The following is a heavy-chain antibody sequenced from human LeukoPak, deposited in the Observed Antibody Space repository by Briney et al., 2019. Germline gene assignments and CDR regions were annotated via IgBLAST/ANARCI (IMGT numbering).Heavy chain of an antibody. J-gene: IGHJ3*02. CDR3: ARTREKGGYYYHDAFDI. CDR2: INHSGST. V-gene: IGHV4-34*01. D-gene: IGHD3-22*01. Sequence: SETLSLTCAVYGGSFSGYYWIWIRQPPGKGVEWIGEINHSGSTNYNPSLKSRVTISVDTSKNQFSLKLSSVTAAGTAVYYCARTREKGGYYYHDAFDIWGQGTMVTVSS. CDR1: GGSFSGYY.